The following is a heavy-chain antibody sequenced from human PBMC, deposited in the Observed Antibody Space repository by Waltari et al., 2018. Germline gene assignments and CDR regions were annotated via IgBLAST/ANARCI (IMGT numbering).Heavy chain of an antibody. D-gene: IGHD3-3*01. V-gene: IGHV1-46*01. CDR3: SRDRGGSWTFDY. J-gene: IGHJ4*02. CDR1: GYTFTTNH. Sequence: QVQLVQSGAEVKKPGASVKLSCKASGYTFTTNHIHWVRQAPGQGLEWMGIFNPSGDGTRYAQKFQGRVTMTGDTFTNTVYMELSSLRSEDTAVYYCSRDRGGSWTFDYWGQGTLVTVSS. CDR2: FNPSGDGT.